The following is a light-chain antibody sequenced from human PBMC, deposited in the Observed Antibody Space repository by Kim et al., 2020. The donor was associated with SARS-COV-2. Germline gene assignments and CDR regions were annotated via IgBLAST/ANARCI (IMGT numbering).Light chain of an antibody. V-gene: IGKV3-20*01. J-gene: IGKJ4*01. CDR3: QQHSSSPFT. Sequence: SATFSCRSSHGISSYLAWYQQKPGQAPRLLIYGASSRDTGIPARFSGSGSGTDFTLTISSLEPEDFAVYYCQQHSSSPFTFGEGTKVDIK. CDR2: GAS. CDR1: HGISSY.